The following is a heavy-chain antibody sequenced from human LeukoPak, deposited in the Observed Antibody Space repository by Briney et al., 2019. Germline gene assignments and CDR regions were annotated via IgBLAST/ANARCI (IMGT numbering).Heavy chain of an antibody. V-gene: IGHV4-31*03. J-gene: IGHJ6*02. Sequence: SQTLSLICIVSGGSISSGDYSWTWIRQHPGKGLEWIGYIYNSGSTSYKPSPKSRVTISEDTSQNQFSLKLSSVTAADTAVYYCARHTWNHGMEVWGQGTTVTVSS. CDR1: GGSISSGDYS. D-gene: IGHD1-1*01. CDR2: IYNSGST. CDR3: ARHTWNHGMEV.